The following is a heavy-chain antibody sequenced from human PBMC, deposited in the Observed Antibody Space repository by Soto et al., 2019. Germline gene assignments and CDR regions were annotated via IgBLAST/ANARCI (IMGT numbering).Heavy chain of an antibody. CDR1: GGSISSSSYY. CDR3: ARHSGSGYYIDY. J-gene: IGHJ4*02. D-gene: IGHD3-3*01. Sequence: QLQLQESGPGLVKPSETLSLTCTVSGGSISSSSYYWGWIRQPPGKGLEWIGSIYYSGSTYYNPSLKSRVTISVDTSKNQFSLKLSSVTAADTAVYYCARHSGSGYYIDYWGQGTLVTVSS. V-gene: IGHV4-39*01. CDR2: IYYSGST.